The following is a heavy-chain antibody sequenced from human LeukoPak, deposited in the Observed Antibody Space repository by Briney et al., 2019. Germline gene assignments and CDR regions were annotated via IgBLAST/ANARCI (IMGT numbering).Heavy chain of an antibody. CDR3: ARPAVAGTPYYYYGMDV. D-gene: IGHD6-19*01. CDR1: GLTFSSYA. Sequence: GGSLRLSCAASGLTFSSYAMHWVRQAPGKGLEWVAVISYDGSNKYYADSVKGRFTISRDNSKNTLYLQMNSLRAEDTAVYYCARPAVAGTPYYYYGMDVWGQGTTVTVSS. J-gene: IGHJ6*02. CDR2: ISYDGSNK. V-gene: IGHV3-30-3*01.